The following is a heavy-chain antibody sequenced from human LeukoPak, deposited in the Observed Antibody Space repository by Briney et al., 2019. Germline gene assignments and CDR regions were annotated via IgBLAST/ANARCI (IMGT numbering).Heavy chain of an antibody. CDR2: INSDGIST. J-gene: IGHJ4*02. CDR3: ARDDGRYYDSSGWDY. Sequence: HPGGSLRLSCAASGFTFSSYWMHWVRQAPGKGLVWVSRINSDGISTTYADSVKGRFTISRDNTKNSLYLQMNSLRAEDTAVYYCARDDGRYYDSSGWDYWGQGTLVTVSS. V-gene: IGHV3-74*01. D-gene: IGHD3-22*01. CDR1: GFTFSSYW.